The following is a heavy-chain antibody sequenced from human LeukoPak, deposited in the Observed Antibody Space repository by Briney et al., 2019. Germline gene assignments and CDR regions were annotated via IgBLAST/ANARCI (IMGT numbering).Heavy chain of an antibody. CDR3: ARDPGPLRFLEWFFDY. V-gene: IGHV3-74*01. D-gene: IGHD3-3*01. J-gene: IGHJ4*02. CDR2: INSDGSST. CDR1: GFTFSSYW. Sequence: GSLRLSCAASGFTFSSYWMHWVRQAPGKGLVWVSRINSDGSSTSYADSAKGRFTISRDNAKNTLYLQMNSLRAEDTAVYYCARDPGPLRFLEWFFDYWGQGTLVTVSS.